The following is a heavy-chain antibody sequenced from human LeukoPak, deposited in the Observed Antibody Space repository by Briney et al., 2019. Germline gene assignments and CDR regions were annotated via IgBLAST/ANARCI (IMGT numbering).Heavy chain of an antibody. CDR2: IYGGGST. CDR1: GFTVSSNF. V-gene: IGHV3-53*01. Sequence: PGGSLRLSCAASGFTVSSNFLSWVRQAPGKGLEWVSVIYGGGSTYYADSVKGRFTISRDNSKNTLYLQMNSLRAEDTAVYYCARVGGSSWYDYYYYGMDVWGKGTTVTVSS. D-gene: IGHD6-13*01. J-gene: IGHJ6*04. CDR3: ARVGGSSWYDYYYYGMDV.